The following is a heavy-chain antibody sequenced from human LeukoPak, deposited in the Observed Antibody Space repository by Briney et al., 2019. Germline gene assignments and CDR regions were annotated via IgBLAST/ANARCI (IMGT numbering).Heavy chain of an antibody. CDR2: INHSGST. CDR3: ARGGSGSYRVYYYYNYMDV. Sequence: KTSETLSLTCAVYGGSFSGYYWSWIRQPPGKGLEWIGEINHSGSTNYNPSLKSRVTISVDTSKNQFSLKLSSVTAADTAVYYCARGGSGSYRVYYYYNYMDVWGKGTTVTVSS. V-gene: IGHV4-34*01. CDR1: GGSFSGYY. J-gene: IGHJ6*03. D-gene: IGHD3-10*01.